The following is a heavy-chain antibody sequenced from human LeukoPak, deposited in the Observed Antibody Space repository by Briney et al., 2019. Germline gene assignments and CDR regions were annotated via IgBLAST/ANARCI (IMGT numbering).Heavy chain of an antibody. Sequence: ETLSLTCAVYSGSFSGYYWSWIRQPPGKGLEWVASMRQDGGEKYYVDSVKGRFTISRDNTKNSLYLQMNSLRAEDTAVYYCARVPHTGGWTYDYWGQGTLVTVSS. CDR3: ARVPHTGGWTYDY. CDR2: MRQDGGEK. J-gene: IGHJ4*02. V-gene: IGHV3-7*01. D-gene: IGHD6-19*01. CDR1: SGSFSGYY.